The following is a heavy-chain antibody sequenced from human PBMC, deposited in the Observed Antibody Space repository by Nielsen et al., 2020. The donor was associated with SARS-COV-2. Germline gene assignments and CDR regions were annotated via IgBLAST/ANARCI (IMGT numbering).Heavy chain of an antibody. V-gene: IGHV1-69*01. CDR2: IIPIFGTA. J-gene: IGHJ6*02. CDR3: ARRSSGFSIYGMDV. Sequence: WVRQAPGQGLEWMGGIIPIFGTANYAQKFQGRVTITADESTSTAYMELSSLRSEDTAVYYCARRSSGFSIYGMDVWGQGTTVTVSS. D-gene: IGHD3-10*01.